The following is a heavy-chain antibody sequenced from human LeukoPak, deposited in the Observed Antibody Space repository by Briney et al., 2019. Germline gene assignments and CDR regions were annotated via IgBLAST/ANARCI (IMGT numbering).Heavy chain of an antibody. CDR3: ARDGGYKWASAFDI. Sequence: ASVKVSCKASGGTFSSYAISWVRQAPGQGLEWMGGIIPIFGTANYAQKFQGRVTITADESTSTAYMELSGLRSEDTAVYYCARDGGYKWASAFDIWGQGTMVTVSS. J-gene: IGHJ3*02. D-gene: IGHD5-24*01. CDR1: GGTFSSYA. V-gene: IGHV1-69*13. CDR2: IIPIFGTA.